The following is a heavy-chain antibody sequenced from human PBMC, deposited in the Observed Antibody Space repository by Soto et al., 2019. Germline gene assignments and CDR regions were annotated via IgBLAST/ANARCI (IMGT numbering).Heavy chain of an antibody. CDR3: ASHDSSGYYYEDY. V-gene: IGHV4-59*01. D-gene: IGHD3-22*01. CDR2: IYYSGST. J-gene: IGHJ4*02. CDR1: GGSISSYY. Sequence: TLSLTCTVSGGSISSYYWSWIRQPPGKGLEWIGYIYYSGSTNYNPSLKSRVTISVDTSKNQFSLKLSSVTAADTAVYYCASHDSSGYYYEDYWGQGTLVTVSS.